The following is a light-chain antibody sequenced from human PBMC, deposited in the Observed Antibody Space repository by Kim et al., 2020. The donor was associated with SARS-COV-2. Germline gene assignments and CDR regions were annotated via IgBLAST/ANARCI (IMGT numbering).Light chain of an antibody. CDR3: QAWDSSKGV. J-gene: IGLJ3*02. CDR2: QDS. Sequence: SVSPGQTGSITCSGDKLGDKYACWYQQKPGQSPVLVIYQDSKQPSGIPGRFSGSNSGNTATLTISGTQAMDEADYYCQAWDSSKGVFGGGTQLTVL. V-gene: IGLV3-1*01. CDR1: KLGDKY.